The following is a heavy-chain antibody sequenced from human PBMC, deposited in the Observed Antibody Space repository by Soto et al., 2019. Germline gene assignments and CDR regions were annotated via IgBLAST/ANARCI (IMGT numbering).Heavy chain of an antibody. CDR3: ARSARSSYCSGGSCYSEYYYYMDV. V-gene: IGHV1-69*02. D-gene: IGHD2-15*01. J-gene: IGHJ6*03. CDR1: GGTFSSYT. Sequence: QVQLVQSGAEVKKPGSSVKVSCKASGGTFSSYTISWVRQAPGQGLEWMGRIIPILGIANYAQKFQGSVTITADKSTSTAYMELSSLRSEDTAVYYCARSARSSYCSGGSCYSEYYYYMDVWGKGTTVTVSS. CDR2: IIPILGIA.